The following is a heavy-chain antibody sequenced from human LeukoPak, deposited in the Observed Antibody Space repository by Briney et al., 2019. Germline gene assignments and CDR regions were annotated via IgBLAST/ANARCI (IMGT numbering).Heavy chain of an antibody. CDR1: GFTFSSYW. V-gene: IGHV3-74*01. CDR2: INTDGSST. J-gene: IGHJ3*02. D-gene: IGHD5-18*01. CDR3: ARGGYSYAFDI. Sequence: GGSLRLSCAASGFTFSSYWMHWVRQAPGKGLVWVSRINTDGSSTSYADSVKGRFTISRDNAKNTLYLQMNSLRAEDTAVYYCARGGYSYAFDIWGQGTMVTVSS.